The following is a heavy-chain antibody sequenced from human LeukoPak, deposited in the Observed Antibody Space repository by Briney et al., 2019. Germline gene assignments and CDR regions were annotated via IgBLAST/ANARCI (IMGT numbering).Heavy chain of an antibody. J-gene: IGHJ4*02. D-gene: IGHD6-6*01. Sequence: SETLSLTCTVSGGSISSGDYYWSWIGQPPGKGLEWIGYIYYSGSTYYNPSLKSRVTISVDTSKNQFSLKLSSVTAADTAVYYCASARGEYFDYWGQGTLVTVSS. CDR3: ASARGEYFDY. CDR1: GGSISSGDYY. V-gene: IGHV4-30-4*01. CDR2: IYYSGST.